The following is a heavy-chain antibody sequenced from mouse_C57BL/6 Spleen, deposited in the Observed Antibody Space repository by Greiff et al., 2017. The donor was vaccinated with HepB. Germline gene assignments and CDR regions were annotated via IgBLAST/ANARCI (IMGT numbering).Heavy chain of an antibody. CDR1: GYTFTSYW. Sequence: VQLQQSGAELAKPGASVKLSCKASGYTFTSYWMHWVKQRPGQGLEWIGYINPSSGYTKYNQKFKDKATLTADKSSNTAYMQLSSLTYEDSAVYYWARRDTVGANYAMDYWGQGTSGTVSS. CDR2: INPSSGYT. CDR3: ARRDTVGANYAMDY. D-gene: IGHD1-1*01. V-gene: IGHV1-7*01. J-gene: IGHJ4*01.